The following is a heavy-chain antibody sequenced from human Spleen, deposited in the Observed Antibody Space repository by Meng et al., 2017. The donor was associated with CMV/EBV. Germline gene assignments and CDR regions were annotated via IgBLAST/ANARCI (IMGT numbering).Heavy chain of an antibody. CDR2: IRYDGSNK. CDR3: AKDLTWEQGAEYYYYGMDV. J-gene: IGHJ6*02. CDR1: GFTFSSYG. D-gene: IGHD1-26*01. V-gene: IGHV3-30*02. Sequence: GESLKISCAASGFTFSSYGMHWVRQAPGKGLEWVAFIRYDGSNKYFADSVMGRFTISRDNSKNTLYLQMNSLRAEDTAVYYCAKDLTWEQGAEYYYYGMDVWGQGTTVTVSS.